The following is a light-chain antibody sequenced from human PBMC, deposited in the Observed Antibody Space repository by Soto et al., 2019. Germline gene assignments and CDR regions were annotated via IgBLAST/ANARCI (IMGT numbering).Light chain of an antibody. V-gene: IGLV2-14*03. CDR1: SSDVGAYDY. J-gene: IGLJ1*01. CDR3: SSYTSSSTRV. Sequence: QSVLTQPASVSGSPGESITISFTGTSSDVGAYDYVSWYQQHPDKAPKLIIYEVSHRPSGVSNRFSGSKSVNTATLTISGLQAEDEADYYCSSYTSSSTRVXGTGTKVTVL. CDR2: EVS.